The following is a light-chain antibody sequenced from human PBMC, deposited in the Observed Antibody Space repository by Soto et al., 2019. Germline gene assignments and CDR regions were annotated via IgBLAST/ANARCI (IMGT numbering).Light chain of an antibody. CDR2: AAS. V-gene: IGKV1-39*01. CDR3: QQSYSTPWT. Sequence: DIQMTQSPSSLSASIGDRVTITCRASQSISFYLNWYQQKPGKAPKLLIYAASSLQSGVPSRFSGSGSGTDFTLTISSLQPDDFATYYCQQSYSTPWTFGQGTKVDIK. CDR1: QSISFY. J-gene: IGKJ1*01.